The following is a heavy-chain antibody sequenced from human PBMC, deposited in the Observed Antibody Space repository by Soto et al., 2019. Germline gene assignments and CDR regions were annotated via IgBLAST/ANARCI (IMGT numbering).Heavy chain of an antibody. D-gene: IGHD2-2*01. J-gene: IGHJ5*02. Sequence: SETLSLTCAVSGDSISSGAWWSWVRQSPGKGLQWIGEIYHSGNTRNNPSLKSRVTISVDKSNNQFSLNLMSVTAADTATYYCARDSRTGCSSTDCYMSWGRGILVTSPQ. CDR3: ARDSRTGCSSTDCYMS. CDR1: GDSISSGAW. V-gene: IGHV4-4*02. CDR2: IYHSGNT.